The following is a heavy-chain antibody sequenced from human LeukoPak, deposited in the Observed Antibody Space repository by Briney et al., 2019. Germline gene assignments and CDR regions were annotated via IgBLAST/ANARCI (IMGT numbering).Heavy chain of an antibody. CDR3: ASLHYYGSGSGAFDI. V-gene: IGHV5-51*01. Sequence: GESLKISCKGSGYSFTTYWIAWVRQMPGKGLEWMGIIYPGDSDTRYSPSFQGQVTISADKSISTAYLQWSSLKASDTAMYYCASLHYYGSGSGAFDIWGQGTMVTVSS. D-gene: IGHD3-10*01. CDR2: IYPGDSDT. J-gene: IGHJ3*02. CDR1: GYSFTTYW.